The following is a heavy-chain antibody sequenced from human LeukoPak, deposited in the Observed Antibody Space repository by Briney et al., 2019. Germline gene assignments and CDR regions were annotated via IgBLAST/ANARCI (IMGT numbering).Heavy chain of an antibody. CDR1: GGSFSGYY. D-gene: IGHD6-6*01. V-gene: IGHV4-34*01. CDR3: ASSIAARLGPSSGPDY. Sequence: SETLSLTCAVYGGSFSGYYWSWIRQPPGKGLEWIGEINHSGSTNYNPSLKSRVTISVDTSKNQFSLKLSSVTAADTAVYYCASSIAARLGPSSGPDYWGQGTLVTVSS. J-gene: IGHJ4*02. CDR2: INHSGST.